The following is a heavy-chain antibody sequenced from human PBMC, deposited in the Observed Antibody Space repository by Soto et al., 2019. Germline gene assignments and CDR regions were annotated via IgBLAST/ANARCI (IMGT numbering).Heavy chain of an antibody. CDR1: GGSISSGGYS. D-gene: IGHD6-13*01. Sequence: SETLSLTCASSGGSISSGGYSWSWIRQPPGKGLEWIGYINHSGSTYYNPSLKSRVTISVDRSKNQFSLKLSSVTAADTAVYYCGRVVIGSSWFKETRGAFDIWGQGTMVTVS. V-gene: IGHV4-30-2*01. CDR2: INHSGST. CDR3: GRVVIGSSWFKETRGAFDI. J-gene: IGHJ3*02.